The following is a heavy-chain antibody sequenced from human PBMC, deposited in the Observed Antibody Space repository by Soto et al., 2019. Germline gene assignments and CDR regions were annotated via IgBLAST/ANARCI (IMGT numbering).Heavy chain of an antibody. J-gene: IGHJ3*02. CDR3: ARTRLQSAFDI. V-gene: IGHV3-23*01. Sequence: GGSLRLSCVASGFTLSTYAMSWVRQAPGKGLEWVSGITGSGGSTYYADSVKGRFTISRDNSKSTVSLHMNSLRAEDTAVYYCARTRLQSAFDIWGQGTMVTVS. D-gene: IGHD4-4*01. CDR1: GFTLSTYA. CDR2: ITGSGGST.